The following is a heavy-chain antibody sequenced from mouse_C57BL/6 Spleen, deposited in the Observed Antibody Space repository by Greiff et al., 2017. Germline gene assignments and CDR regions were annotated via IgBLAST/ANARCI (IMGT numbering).Heavy chain of an antibody. Sequence: QVHVKQSGAELVKPGASVKISCKASGYAFSSYWMNWVKQRPGKGLEWIGQIYPGDGDTNYNGKFKGKATLTADKSSSTAYMQLSSLTSEDSAVYFCARGGYPYYFDYWCQCTTLTVSS. CDR1: GYAFSSYW. CDR2: IYPGDGDT. J-gene: IGHJ2*01. CDR3: ARGGYPYYFDY. V-gene: IGHV1-80*01. D-gene: IGHD3-1*01.